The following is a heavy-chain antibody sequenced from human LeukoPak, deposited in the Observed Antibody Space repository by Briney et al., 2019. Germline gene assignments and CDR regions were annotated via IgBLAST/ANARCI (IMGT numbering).Heavy chain of an antibody. CDR1: GFTFSNTW. V-gene: IGHV3-15*04. J-gene: IGHJ4*02. Sequence: GGSLRLSCAASGFTFSNTWMTWVRQAPGKGLEWVGRIESKTDGGTTDYAAPVKGRFTISRDDSKDTLYLQMDSLKTEDTAVYYRTTDVWTGTPLSNYWGQGTLVTVSS. CDR2: IESKTDGGTT. D-gene: IGHD1-1*01. CDR3: TTDVWTGTPLSNY.